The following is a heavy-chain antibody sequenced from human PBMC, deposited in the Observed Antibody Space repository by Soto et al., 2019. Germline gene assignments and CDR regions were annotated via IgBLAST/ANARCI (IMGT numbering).Heavy chain of an antibody. CDR2: INAGNGNT. CDR3: ASSSGYYYVDY. J-gene: IGHJ4*02. CDR1: GYTFTSYA. D-gene: IGHD3-22*01. Sequence: QVQLVQSGAEVKKPGASVKVSCKASGYTFTSYAMHWVRQAPGQRLEWMGWINAGNGNTKYSQKFQGRVAITRDTSASSADRELTSLRTEATAVYYCASSSGYYYVDYWGQGTLVTVSS. V-gene: IGHV1-3*01.